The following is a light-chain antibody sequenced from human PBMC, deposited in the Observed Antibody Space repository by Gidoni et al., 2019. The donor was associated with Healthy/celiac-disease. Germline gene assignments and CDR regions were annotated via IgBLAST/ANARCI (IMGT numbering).Light chain of an antibody. CDR1: QSLLHSNGYNY. CDR3: MQALQTPT. CDR2: LGS. Sequence: DIVMTQSPLSLPVTPGEPASISCRSSQSLLHSNGYNYLDWYLQKPGQSPQLLIYLGSNRASGVPDRFSGRGSGTDFTLKISRVEAEDVGVYYCMQALQTPTFGQGTKVEIK. V-gene: IGKV2-28*01. J-gene: IGKJ1*01.